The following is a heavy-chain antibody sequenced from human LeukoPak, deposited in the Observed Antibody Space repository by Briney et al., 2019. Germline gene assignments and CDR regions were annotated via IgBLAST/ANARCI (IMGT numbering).Heavy chain of an antibody. CDR1: GFTFIGYS. D-gene: IGHD5-18*01. CDR2: ISSSSSYI. V-gene: IGHV3-21*01. J-gene: IGHJ5*02. CDR3: ARDEIQLYNWFDP. Sequence: GGSLRLSCAASGFTFIGYSMNSVSQAPGKGLEWVSSISSSSSYIYYADSVKGRFTISRDNAKNSLYLQMNSLRAEDTAVYYCARDEIQLYNWFDPWGQGTLVTVSS.